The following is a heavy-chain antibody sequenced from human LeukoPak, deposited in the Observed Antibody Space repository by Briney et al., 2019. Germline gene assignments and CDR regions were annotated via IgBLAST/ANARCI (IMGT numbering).Heavy chain of an antibody. D-gene: IGHD3-10*01. J-gene: IGHJ4*02. CDR1: GYTFTSYD. CDR3: ARNVPSTGDFVY. Sequence: GASVKVSCKASGYTFTSYDINWVRQATVQGLEQMGWMNPKSGNTGYAQKFQGRVTMTRDTSISTAYMELSSLTSEDTAVYYCARNVPSTGDFVYWGQGTLVTVSS. V-gene: IGHV1-8*01. CDR2: MNPKSGNT.